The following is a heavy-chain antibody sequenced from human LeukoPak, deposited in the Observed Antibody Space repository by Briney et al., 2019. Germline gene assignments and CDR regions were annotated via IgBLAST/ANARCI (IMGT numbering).Heavy chain of an antibody. Sequence: PSETLSLTCTVSGDSISSGDYYWSWIRQPPGKGLEWIGYIYHSGSTHYNPSLKSRVTISVDRSKNQFSLKLSSVTAADTAVYYCARGDDSSGYVYFQHWGQGTLVTVSS. CDR1: GDSISSGDYY. D-gene: IGHD3-22*01. V-gene: IGHV4-30-2*01. CDR2: IYHSGST. CDR3: ARGDDSSGYVYFQH. J-gene: IGHJ1*01.